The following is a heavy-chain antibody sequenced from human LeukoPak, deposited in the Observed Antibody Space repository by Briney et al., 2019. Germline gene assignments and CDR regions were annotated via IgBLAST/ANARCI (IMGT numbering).Heavy chain of an antibody. CDR1: GGTFSSYA. Sequence: SVKVSCKASGGTFSSYAISWVRQAPGQGLEWMGRIIPILGIANYAQKFQGRVTITADKSTSTTYMELSSLRSEDTAVYYCARGSPSYYYDSSGYQDLDYWGQGTLVTVSS. CDR2: IIPILGIA. J-gene: IGHJ4*02. V-gene: IGHV1-69*04. CDR3: ARGSPSYYYDSSGYQDLDY. D-gene: IGHD3-22*01.